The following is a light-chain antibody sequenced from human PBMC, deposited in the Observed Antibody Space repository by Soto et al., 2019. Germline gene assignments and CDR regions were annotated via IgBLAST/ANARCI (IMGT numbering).Light chain of an antibody. CDR1: SSDVGGYAY. J-gene: IGLJ1*01. Sequence: QSVLTQPASVSVSPGQSITISCTGTSSDVGGYAYVSWYQQHPGKAPKLMIYDVTNRPSGVSNRFSASKSGNTASLTISGLQAEDEADYYCNSYTSSNTFVVFGTGTKVTVL. CDR2: DVT. CDR3: NSYTSSNTFVV. V-gene: IGLV2-14*03.